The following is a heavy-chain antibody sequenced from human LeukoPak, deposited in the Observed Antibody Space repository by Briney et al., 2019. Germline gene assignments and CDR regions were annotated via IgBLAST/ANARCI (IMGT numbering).Heavy chain of an antibody. V-gene: IGHV4-59*01. CDR3: ARENAADGWD. Sequence: ETLSLTCPVSGGSISSYYWSWIQPPPGKGLEWIGYIYYSGSTNYNPSLKSRVTISVDTSKNQFSLKLSSVTAADTAVYYCARENAADGWDWGQGTTVTVSS. J-gene: IGHJ6*02. CDR2: IYYSGST. CDR1: GGSISSYY. D-gene: IGHD6-19*01.